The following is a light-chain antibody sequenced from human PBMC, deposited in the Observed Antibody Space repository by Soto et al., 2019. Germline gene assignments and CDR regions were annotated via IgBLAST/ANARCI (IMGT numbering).Light chain of an antibody. CDR3: SSYAGSNNMV. CDR1: SSDVGGYNY. Sequence: QSALTQPPSASGSPGQSVTISCTGTSSDVGGYNYVSWYQQHLGKAPKLIIYEVSKWPSGVPDRFSGSKSGNTASLTVSGLQAEDEADYYCSSYAGSNNMVFGGGTQLTVL. CDR2: EVS. J-gene: IGLJ2*01. V-gene: IGLV2-8*01.